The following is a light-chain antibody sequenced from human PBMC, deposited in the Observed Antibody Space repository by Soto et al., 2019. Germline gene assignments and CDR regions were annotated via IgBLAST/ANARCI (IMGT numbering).Light chain of an antibody. V-gene: IGKV3-11*01. CDR3: QQRSSWLT. CDR2: DAS. CDR1: QSVSSS. Sequence: EIVLTQSPATLSLSPGERATLSCRASQSVSSSLAWYQQKPGQAPRLLIYDASNRATGIPARFSGSGSGTDFTLTISSLEPEDFAVYYCQQRSSWLTFGGGTKV. J-gene: IGKJ4*01.